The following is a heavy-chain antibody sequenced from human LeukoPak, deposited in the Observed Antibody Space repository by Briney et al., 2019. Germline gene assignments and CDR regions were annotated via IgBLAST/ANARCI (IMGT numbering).Heavy chain of an antibody. CDR2: ISYDGSNK. Sequence: QPGVSLRLSCAASGFTFSSYAMHWVRQAPGKGLEGVAVISYDGSNKYYADSVKGRFTISRDNSKNTLYLQMNSLRAEDTAVYYCAREGEGQLVGGYYYYYYMDVWGKGTTVTVSS. V-gene: IGHV3-30*04. D-gene: IGHD6-6*01. J-gene: IGHJ6*03. CDR1: GFTFSSYA. CDR3: AREGEGQLVGGYYYYYYMDV.